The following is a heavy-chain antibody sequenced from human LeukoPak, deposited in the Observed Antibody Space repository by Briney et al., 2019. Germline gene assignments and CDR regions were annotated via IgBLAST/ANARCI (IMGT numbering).Heavy chain of an antibody. Sequence: SVKVSCKASGFTFTSSAVQWVRQARGQRLEWIGWIVAGSGNTNYAQKFQERVTITRDMSTSTAYMELSSLRSEDTAVYYCAADIGSSSWDYWGQGTLVTVSS. V-gene: IGHV1-58*01. CDR1: GFTFTSSA. CDR2: IVAGSGNT. D-gene: IGHD6-13*01. CDR3: AADIGSSSWDY. J-gene: IGHJ4*02.